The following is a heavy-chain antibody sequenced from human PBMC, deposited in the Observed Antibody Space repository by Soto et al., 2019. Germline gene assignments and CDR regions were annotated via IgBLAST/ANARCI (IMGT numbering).Heavy chain of an antibody. V-gene: IGHV3-23*01. D-gene: IGHD7-27*01. CDR2: ISGSGGST. Sequence: GGSLRLSCAASGFTFSSYAMSWVRQAPGKGLEWVSAISGSGGSTYYADSVKGRFTISRDNSKNMLYLQMNSLRAEDTAVYYCAKALAGEGNAFDIWGQGTMVTVSS. CDR3: AKALAGEGNAFDI. CDR1: GFTFSSYA. J-gene: IGHJ3*02.